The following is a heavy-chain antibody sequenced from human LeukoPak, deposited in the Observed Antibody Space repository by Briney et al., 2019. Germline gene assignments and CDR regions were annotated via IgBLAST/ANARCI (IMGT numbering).Heavy chain of an antibody. V-gene: IGHV4-39*07. CDR3: ARMPDDYWSGYSRPFDY. CDR1: GGSISSRGYY. CDR2: ICYSGST. Sequence: PSETLSLTCTVSGGSISSRGYYWGWIRQPPGKGLEWIGNICYSGSTYYNPSLRSRVTISEDTSKNQFSLKLSSVTAADTAVYYCARMPDDYWSGYSRPFDYWGQGTLVTVSS. D-gene: IGHD3-3*01. J-gene: IGHJ4*02.